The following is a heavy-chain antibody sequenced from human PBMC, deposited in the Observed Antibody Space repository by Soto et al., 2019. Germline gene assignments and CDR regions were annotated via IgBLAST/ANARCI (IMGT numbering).Heavy chain of an antibody. CDR3: ANYFGDKFGH. J-gene: IGHJ4*02. V-gene: IGHV3-72*01. Sequence: PGGSLRLSCETSGLSFSDHYMDWVRQAPGKGLEWVARSRNKANHYITEYAASVTGRFTISRDDSKNSVYLQMNRLKIEDTAVYYCANYFGDKFGHWGQGTLVTVSS. CDR1: GLSFSDHY. D-gene: IGHD3-10*01. CDR2: SRNKANHYIT.